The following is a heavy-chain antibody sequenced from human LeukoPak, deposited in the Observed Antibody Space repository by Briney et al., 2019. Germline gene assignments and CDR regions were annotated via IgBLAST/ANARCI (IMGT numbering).Heavy chain of an antibody. Sequence: SETLSLTCAVYGGSFSGYYWSWIRQPPGKGLEWIGEINHSGSTNYNPSLKSRVTISVDTSKNQFSLKLSSVTAADTAVYYCARSRNSGSYRKAFDIWGQGTMVTVSS. CDR2: INHSGST. CDR3: ARSRNSGSYRKAFDI. J-gene: IGHJ3*02. D-gene: IGHD1-26*01. CDR1: GGSFSGYY. V-gene: IGHV4-34*01.